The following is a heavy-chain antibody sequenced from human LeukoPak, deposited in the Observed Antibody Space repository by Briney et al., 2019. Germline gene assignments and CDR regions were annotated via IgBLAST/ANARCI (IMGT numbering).Heavy chain of an antibody. V-gene: IGHV5-51*01. D-gene: IGHD5-18*01. CDR1: GYSFTSYW. Sequence: GESLKISFKGSGYSFTSYWIGWVRQMPGKGLEWMGIIYPGDSDTRYSPSFKGQVTISAAKSISTAYLQWSSLKASDTAMYYCARHTQPDTAMVYFDYWGQGTLVTVSS. CDR2: IYPGDSDT. CDR3: ARHTQPDTAMVYFDY. J-gene: IGHJ4*02.